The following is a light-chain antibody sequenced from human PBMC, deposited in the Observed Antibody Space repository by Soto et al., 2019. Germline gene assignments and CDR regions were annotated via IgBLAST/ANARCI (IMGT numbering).Light chain of an antibody. CDR1: QSVSGN. J-gene: IGKJ1*01. Sequence: EIVMTQSPATLSVSPGGRATLSCRASQSVSGNLAWYQQKPGQAPRLLIYGASTRATGIPARFSGSGSGTEFTLTISSLQSEDFAVYYCQQYMSSVTFGQGTKVEIK. V-gene: IGKV3-15*01. CDR3: QQYMSSVT. CDR2: GAS.